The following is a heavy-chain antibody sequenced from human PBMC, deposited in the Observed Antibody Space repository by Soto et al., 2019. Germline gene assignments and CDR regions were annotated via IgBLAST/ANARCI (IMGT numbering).Heavy chain of an antibody. Sequence: EVQLVESGGGLIQPGGSLRLSCAASGFTISGYSMNWVRQAPGKGLEWVSYISDTSDTILYADSVKGRFTVSRDNAKKSLYLQMGSLRDEDTAVYYCARDADTLTSFYYYGMDVWGQGTTVTVSS. V-gene: IGHV3-48*02. D-gene: IGHD3-9*01. CDR3: ARDADTLTSFYYYGMDV. CDR2: ISDTSDTI. J-gene: IGHJ6*02. CDR1: GFTISGYS.